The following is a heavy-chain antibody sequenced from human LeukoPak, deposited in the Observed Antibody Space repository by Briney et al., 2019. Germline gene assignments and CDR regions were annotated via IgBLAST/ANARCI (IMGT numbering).Heavy chain of an antibody. J-gene: IGHJ6*02. CDR2: ISYDGDNE. D-gene: IGHD3-16*01. V-gene: IGHV3-30-3*01. Sequence: GGSLRLSCAASGFTFSNFAMHWVRQAPGKGLEWVAVISYDGDNEYYADSVKGQFTISRDNSEDRLYLQMNSLRPEDTAMYYCARVRGGRSWYYYGMDVWGRGTTVTVSS. CDR1: GFTFSNFA. CDR3: ARVRGGRSWYYYGMDV.